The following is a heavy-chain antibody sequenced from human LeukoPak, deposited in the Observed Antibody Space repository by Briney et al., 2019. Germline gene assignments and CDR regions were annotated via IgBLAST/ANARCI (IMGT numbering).Heavy chain of an antibody. CDR3: ARGGRDYNILTGYSYYYYYMDV. D-gene: IGHD3-9*01. J-gene: IGHJ6*03. CDR1: GASINNYF. CDR2: IYYSGST. Sequence: PSETLSLTCTVSGASINNYFWSWLRQPPGKGLEWIGYIYYSGSTNYNPSLKSRVTISVDTSKNHFSLKLSSVTAADTAVYYCARGGRDYNILTGYSYYYYYMDVWGKGTTVTISS. V-gene: IGHV4-59*01.